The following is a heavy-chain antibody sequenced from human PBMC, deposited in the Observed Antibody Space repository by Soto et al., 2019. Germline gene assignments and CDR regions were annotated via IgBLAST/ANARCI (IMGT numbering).Heavy chain of an antibody. J-gene: IGHJ6*03. V-gene: IGHV3-53*04. CDR1: GFTVSSNY. D-gene: IGHD5-18*01. Sequence: GGSLRLSCAASGFTVSSNYMSWVRQAPGKGLEWVSVIYSGGSTYYADSVKGRFTISRHNSKNTLYLQMNSLRAEDTAVYYCARDGKRRDTAMVTNYYYYMDVWGKGTTVTVSS. CDR3: ARDGKRRDTAMVTNYYYYMDV. CDR2: IYSGGST.